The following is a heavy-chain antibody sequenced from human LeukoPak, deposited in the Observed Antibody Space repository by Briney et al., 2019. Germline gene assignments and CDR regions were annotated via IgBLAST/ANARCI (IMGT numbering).Heavy chain of an antibody. Sequence: ALTLSCPASGFTFTHYWWHWLRQAPGKGLVGIPRSNSDDRNTSYTYSEKGLFTISRNNAKKTEYQLMNSLRVENAAIYYGTEYCGTGCYGMDDWGQGTTVTVSS. CDR1: GFTFTHYW. J-gene: IGHJ6*02. CDR2: SNSDDRNT. V-gene: IGHV3-74*01. D-gene: IGHD3-10*01. CDR3: TEYCGTGCYGMDD.